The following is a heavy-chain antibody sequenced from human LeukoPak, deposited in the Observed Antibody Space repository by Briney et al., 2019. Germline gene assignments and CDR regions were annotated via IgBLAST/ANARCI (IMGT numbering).Heavy chain of an antibody. CDR1: GFTFSNYA. Sequence: PGGSLRLSCAASGFTFSNYAMTWVRQAPGKGLEWVSGITNSGDTTYYADSVKGRFTISRDDSKNNLYLQMNSLRAEDTAVYYCAREPGGWGQGTLVTVSS. D-gene: IGHD3-10*01. CDR3: AREPGG. J-gene: IGHJ4*02. V-gene: IGHV3-23*01. CDR2: ITNSGDTT.